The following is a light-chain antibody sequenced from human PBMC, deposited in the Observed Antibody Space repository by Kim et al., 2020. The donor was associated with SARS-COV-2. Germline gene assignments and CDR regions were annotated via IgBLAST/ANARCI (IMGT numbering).Light chain of an antibody. J-gene: IGLJ2*01. V-gene: IGLV2-14*01. CDR2: EVS. CDR1: SNDVGGHEY. CDR3: SSFTSTNSFVL. Sequence: QSASVSGSPGQSITISCTGTSNDVGGHEYVSWYQQYPGKAPKLIISEVSNRPSGISYRFSGSKSGNTASLTISGLQADDEADYYCSSFTSTNSFVLFGGGTQLTVL.